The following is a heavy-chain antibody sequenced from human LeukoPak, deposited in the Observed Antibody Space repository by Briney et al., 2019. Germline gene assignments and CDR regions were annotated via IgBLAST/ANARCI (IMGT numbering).Heavy chain of an antibody. J-gene: IGHJ4*02. CDR2: ISYDGSNK. D-gene: IGHD6-13*01. V-gene: IGHV3-30*14. Sequence: GGSLRLSCAASGFTFSSYAMHWVRLAPGKGLECVAVISYDGSNKYYADSVKGRFTISRDKSKNTLYLQMNSLRAEDTAVYYCARDASGARIAGYWGQGTLVTVSS. CDR3: ARDASGARIAGY. CDR1: GFTFSSYA.